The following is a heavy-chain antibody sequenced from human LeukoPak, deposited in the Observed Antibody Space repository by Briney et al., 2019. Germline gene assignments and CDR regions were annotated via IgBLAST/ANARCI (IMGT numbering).Heavy chain of an antibody. V-gene: IGHV3-23*01. CDR1: GFIFSNYA. CDR3: AKWGDYDILTGYYDSHY. CDR2: IGGRDGGT. D-gene: IGHD3-9*01. J-gene: IGHJ4*01. Sequence: GALSLSCAASGFIFSNYAMSSVRQAPGKGLEWVSAIGGRDGGTYYADSVKGRFTVSRDDPKNTLYLQMNTLRVEDTAVYYCAKWGDYDILTGYYDSHYWGHGTLVTVSS.